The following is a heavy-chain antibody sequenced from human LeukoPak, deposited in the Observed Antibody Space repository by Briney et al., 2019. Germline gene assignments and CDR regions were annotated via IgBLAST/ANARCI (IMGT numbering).Heavy chain of an antibody. CDR3: ARDISGRGCSGYDYYYYYYMDV. J-gene: IGHJ6*03. Sequence: PSETLSLTCAVYGGSFSGYYWSWIRQPPGKGLEGIGEINHSGSTNYNPSLKSRVTISVDTSKNQFSLKLSSVTAADTAVYYCARDISGRGCSGYDYYYYYYMDVWGKGTTVTVSS. D-gene: IGHD5-12*01. V-gene: IGHV4-34*01. CDR1: GGSFSGYY. CDR2: INHSGST.